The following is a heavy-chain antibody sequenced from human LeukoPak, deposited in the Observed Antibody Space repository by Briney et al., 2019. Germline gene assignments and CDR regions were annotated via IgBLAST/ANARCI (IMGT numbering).Heavy chain of an antibody. CDR3: ARGYSGYDSVDY. D-gene: IGHD5-12*01. V-gene: IGHV4-30-4*01. CDR1: GGSISSGDYY. CDR2: IYYSGST. Sequence: SETPSLTCTVSGGSISSGDYYWSWIRQPPGKGLEWIGYIYYSGSTYYNPSLKSRVTISVDTSKNQFSLKLGSVTAADTAVYYCARGYSGYDSVDYWGQGTLVTVSS. J-gene: IGHJ4*02.